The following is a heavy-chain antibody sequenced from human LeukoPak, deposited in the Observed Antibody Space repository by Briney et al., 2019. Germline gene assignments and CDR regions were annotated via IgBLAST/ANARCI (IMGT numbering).Heavy chain of an antibody. J-gene: IGHJ4*02. CDR3: ARVPAVYCSSTSCYRHSDY. V-gene: IGHV1-69*13. Sequence: VKVSCKASGGTFSSYAISWVRQAPGQGLEWMGGIIPIFGTANYAQKFQGRVTITADESTSTAYMELRSLRSDDTAVYYCARVPAVYCSSTSCYRHSDYWGQGTLVTVSS. D-gene: IGHD2-2*01. CDR2: IIPIFGTA. CDR1: GGTFSSYA.